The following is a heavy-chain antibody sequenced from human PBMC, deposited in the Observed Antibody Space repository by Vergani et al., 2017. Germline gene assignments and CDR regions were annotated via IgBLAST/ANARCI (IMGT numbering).Heavy chain of an antibody. CDR2: IRSKANSYAT. CDR3: NSYGLR. J-gene: IGHJ4*02. D-gene: IGHD5-18*01. CDR1: GFTFSGSA. Sequence: EVQLVESGGGLVQPGGSLKLSCAASGFTFSGSAMHWVRQASGKGLEWVGRIRSKANSYATAYAASVKGRFTISRDDSKNTAYLQMNRLKTEDTAVYYCNSYGLRWGQETLVTVSA. V-gene: IGHV3-73*01.